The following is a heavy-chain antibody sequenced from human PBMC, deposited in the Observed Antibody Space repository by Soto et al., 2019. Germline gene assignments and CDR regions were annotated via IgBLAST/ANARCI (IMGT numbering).Heavy chain of an antibody. V-gene: IGHV3-23*01. CDR2: ISGSGGST. CDR1: GFTFSSYA. D-gene: IGHD6-13*01. J-gene: IGHJ4*02. Sequence: GGSLRLSCAASGFTFSSYAMSWVRQAPGKGLEWVSAISGSGGSTYYADSVKGRFTISRDNSKNTLYLQMNSLRAEDTAVYYCANAQRAYSSSWSLFDYWGQGTLVTVS. CDR3: ANAQRAYSSSWSLFDY.